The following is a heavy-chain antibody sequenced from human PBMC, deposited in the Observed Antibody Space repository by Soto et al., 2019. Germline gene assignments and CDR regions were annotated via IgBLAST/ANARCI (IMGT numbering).Heavy chain of an antibody. CDR3: TREVDIVATGDY. CDR1: GFMFTSYA. J-gene: IGHJ4*02. CDR2: ITGTGGTT. D-gene: IGHD5-12*01. Sequence: EVPLLESGGGLVQPGGSLRLSCAASGFMFTSYAMSWVRQAPGMRLEWVSSITGTGGTTYYADSVKGRFAVSRDSSKNTLYLQMNSLRAEDTAVYYCTREVDIVATGDYWGQGTLVTVSS. V-gene: IGHV3-23*01.